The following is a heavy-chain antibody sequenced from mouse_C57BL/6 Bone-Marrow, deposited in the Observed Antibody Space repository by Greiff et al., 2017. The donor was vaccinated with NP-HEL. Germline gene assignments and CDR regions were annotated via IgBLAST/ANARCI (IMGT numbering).Heavy chain of an antibody. D-gene: IGHD1-1*02. V-gene: IGHV3-8*01. Sequence: EVKLMESGPGLAKPSQTLSLTCSVTGYSITSGYWNWIRKFPGNKLEFMGYISYSGSTYYNPSLKSRISITRDTSKNQYYLQLNSVTTEDTATYYCARYGNYFDYWGQGTTLTVSS. CDR3: ARYGNYFDY. CDR1: GYSITSGY. J-gene: IGHJ2*01. CDR2: ISYSGST.